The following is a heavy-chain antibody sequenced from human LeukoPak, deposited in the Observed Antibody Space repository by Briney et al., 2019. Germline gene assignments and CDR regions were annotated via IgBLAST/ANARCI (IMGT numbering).Heavy chain of an antibody. Sequence: SETLSLTCTVSGGSISSYYWSWIRQPPGKGLEWIGYIYYSGSTNYNPSLKSRVTISVDTSKNQFSLKLTSVTAADTAVYYCARDLVTVTKGFDIWGQGTMVSVSS. J-gene: IGHJ3*02. CDR2: IYYSGST. D-gene: IGHD4-17*01. CDR3: ARDLVTVTKGFDI. CDR1: GGSISSYY. V-gene: IGHV4-59*01.